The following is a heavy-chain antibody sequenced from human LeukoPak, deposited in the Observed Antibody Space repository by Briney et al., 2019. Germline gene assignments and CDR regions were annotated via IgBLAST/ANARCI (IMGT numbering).Heavy chain of an antibody. Sequence: PGGSLRLSCAGSVFTFSSYNMNWVPQAPGKGLEWFSSISSSSGYIYYADSLKGRFTISRDNAKNSLYLQMNNLRAEDTAVYYCARDRGYCSSTSCYNFDYWGQGTLVTVSS. D-gene: IGHD2-2*01. V-gene: IGHV3-21*01. J-gene: IGHJ4*02. CDR1: VFTFSSYN. CDR3: ARDRGYCSSTSCYNFDY. CDR2: ISSSSGYI.